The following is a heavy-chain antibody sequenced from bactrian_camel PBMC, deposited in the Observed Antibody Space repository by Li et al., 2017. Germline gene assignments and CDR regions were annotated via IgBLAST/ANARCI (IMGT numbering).Heavy chain of an antibody. Sequence: QLVESGGGLVQPGGSLRLSCAASGFTFSSYSMSWVRQAPGKGLEWVSSINRGGGSTYYADSVKGRFTISRDNARNTLYLQLNSLKIEDTAMYYCARRSPSNTVQDDSGGYYPPAYLSQGTQVTVS. CDR2: INRGGGST. D-gene: IGHD2*01. V-gene: IGHV3S40*01. CDR3: ARRSPSNTVQDDSGGYYPPAY. J-gene: IGHJ4*01. CDR1: GFTFSSYS.